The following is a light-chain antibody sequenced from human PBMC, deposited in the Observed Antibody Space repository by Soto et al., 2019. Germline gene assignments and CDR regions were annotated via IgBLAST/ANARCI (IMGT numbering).Light chain of an antibody. V-gene: IGLV2-23*03. CDR2: EGS. CDR1: SSDVGSYNL. Sequence: QSVLTQPASVSGSPGQSITISCTGTSSDVGSYNLVSWYQQHPGEAPKLMIYEGSKRPSGVSNRFSGSKSGNTASLTISGLQAEDEADYFCCSYAGSSTFVVFGGGTKVTVL. CDR3: CSYAGSSTFVV. J-gene: IGLJ2*01.